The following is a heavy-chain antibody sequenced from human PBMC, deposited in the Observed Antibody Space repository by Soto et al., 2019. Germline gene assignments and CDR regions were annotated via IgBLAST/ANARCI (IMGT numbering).Heavy chain of an antibody. V-gene: IGHV4-39*01. D-gene: IGHD3-3*01. CDR2: IYYSGST. Sequence: SETLSLTCTVSGGSISSSSYYWGWIRQPPGKGLEWIGSIYYSGSTYYNPSLKSRFTISVDTSKNQFSLKLSSVTAADTAVYYCARRSEWLYYFDYWGQGTLVTVSS. CDR1: GGSISSSSYY. CDR3: ARRSEWLYYFDY. J-gene: IGHJ4*02.